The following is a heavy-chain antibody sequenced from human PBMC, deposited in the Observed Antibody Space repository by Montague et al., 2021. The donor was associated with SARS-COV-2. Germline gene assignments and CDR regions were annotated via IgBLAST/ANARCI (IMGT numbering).Heavy chain of an antibody. CDR3: ARLYDRSGYYCYYYGMDV. Sequence: SETLSLTCTVSGDSISSYYWSWIRQPPGKGLEWIGSIYYSGSTYYNPSLKSRVTISVDTSKNQFSLKLSSVTAADTAVYYCARLYDRSGYYCYYYGMDVWGQGTTVTVSS. J-gene: IGHJ6*02. V-gene: IGHV4-59*05. D-gene: IGHD3-22*01. CDR2: IYYSGST. CDR1: GDSISSYY.